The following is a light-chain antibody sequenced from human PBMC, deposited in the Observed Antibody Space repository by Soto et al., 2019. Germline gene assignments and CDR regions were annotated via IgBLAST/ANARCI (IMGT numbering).Light chain of an antibody. J-gene: IGKJ1*01. Sequence: IVFTQSPGTLSLSPGERATLSCSASQSVSSSYLAWYQQKPGQAPRLLIYGASSRATGIPDRFSGSGSGTDFTLTISRLEPEDFAVYYCQQYGNSPPTFGQGTKVDIK. CDR3: QQYGNSPPT. V-gene: IGKV3-20*01. CDR2: GAS. CDR1: QSVSSSY.